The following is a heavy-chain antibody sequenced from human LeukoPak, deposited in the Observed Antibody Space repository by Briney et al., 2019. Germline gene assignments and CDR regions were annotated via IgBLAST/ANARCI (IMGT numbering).Heavy chain of an antibody. Sequence: GGSLRPSCAASGFTFSSYGMHWVRQAPGKGLEWVAFIRYDGSNKYYADSVKGRFTISRDNSKNTLYLQMNSLRAEDTAVYYCAKRRYSGYDGYFDYWGQGTLVTVSS. CDR1: GFTFSSYG. V-gene: IGHV3-30*02. J-gene: IGHJ4*02. CDR2: IRYDGSNK. CDR3: AKRRYSGYDGYFDY. D-gene: IGHD5-12*01.